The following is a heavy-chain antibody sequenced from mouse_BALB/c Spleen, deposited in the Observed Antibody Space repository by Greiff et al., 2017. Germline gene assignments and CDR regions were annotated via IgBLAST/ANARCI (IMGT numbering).Heavy chain of an antibody. V-gene: IGHV7-3*02. Sequence: EVKVVESGGGLVQPGGSLRLSCATSGFTFTDYYMSWVRQPPGKALEWLGFIRNKANGYTTEYSASVKGRFTISRDNSQSILYLQMNTLRAEDSATYYCARAAWDYAMDYWGQGTSVTVSS. CDR1: GFTFTDYY. CDR3: ARAAWDYAMDY. CDR2: IRNKANGYTT. J-gene: IGHJ4*01.